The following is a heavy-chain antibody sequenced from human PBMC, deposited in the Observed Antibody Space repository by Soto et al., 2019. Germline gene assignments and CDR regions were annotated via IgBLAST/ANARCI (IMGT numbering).Heavy chain of an antibody. D-gene: IGHD3-22*01. CDR1: GGSISSGDYY. V-gene: IGHV4-30-4*01. CDR3: ARDSYDSSGSSGYSFDY. Sequence: QVQLQESGPGLVKPSQTLSLTCTVSGGSISSGDYYWNWIRQPPGKGLEWIGYIYYSGSTYYNPSLKSRVTISVDTSKNQFSLKLSSVTAADTAVYYCARDSYDSSGSSGYSFDYWGQGTLVTASS. CDR2: IYYSGST. J-gene: IGHJ4*02.